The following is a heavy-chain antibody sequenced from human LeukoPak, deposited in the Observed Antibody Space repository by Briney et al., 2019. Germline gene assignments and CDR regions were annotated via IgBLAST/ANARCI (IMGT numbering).Heavy chain of an antibody. J-gene: IGHJ3*02. CDR2: ISYDGSNK. CDR1: GFTFSSYA. D-gene: IGHD6-6*01. Sequence: GGSLRLSCAASGFTFSSYAMHWVRQAPGKGLEWVAVISYDGSNKYYADSVKGRFTISRDNSKNTLYLQMNSLRAEDTAVYYCARSSDDAFDIWGQGTMVTVSS. CDR3: ARSSDDAFDI. V-gene: IGHV3-30*04.